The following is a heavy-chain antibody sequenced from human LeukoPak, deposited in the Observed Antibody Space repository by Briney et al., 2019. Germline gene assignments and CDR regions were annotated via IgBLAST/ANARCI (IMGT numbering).Heavy chain of an antibody. V-gene: IGHV3-9*01. CDR1: GFTFDDYA. J-gene: IGHJ4*02. D-gene: IGHD5-18*01. CDR2: ISWNSGSI. Sequence: GGSLRLSCAASGFTFDDYAMHWVRQAPGKGLEWVSGISWNSGSIGYADSVKGRFTISRDNAKNSLYLQMNSLRAEDTALYYCAKDQGYSCGYGGLDYWGQGTLVTVSS. CDR3: AKDQGYSCGYGGLDY.